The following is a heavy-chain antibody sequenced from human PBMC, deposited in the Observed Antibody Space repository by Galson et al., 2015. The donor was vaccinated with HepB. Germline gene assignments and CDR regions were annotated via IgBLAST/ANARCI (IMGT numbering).Heavy chain of an antibody. V-gene: IGHV3-33*01. Sequence: SLRLSCAASGFTFSSYGMHWVRQAPGKGLEWVAVIWYDGSNKYYADSVKGRFTISRDNSKNTLYLQMNSLRAEDTAVYYCARDYRSSSWSSYHDYWGQGTLVTVSS. CDR2: IWYDGSNK. CDR3: ARDYRSSSWSSYHDY. D-gene: IGHD6-13*01. CDR1: GFTFSSYG. J-gene: IGHJ4*02.